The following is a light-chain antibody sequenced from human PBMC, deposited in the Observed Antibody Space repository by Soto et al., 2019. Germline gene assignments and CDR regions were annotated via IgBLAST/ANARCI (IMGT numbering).Light chain of an antibody. Sequence: DVQMTHCPSTLSASVGDRVTITCRASQSMSSGLSWYQHKPEKDPKLLIYAPSSLQSGVPSRFSGSGSGTDFTLTISSLQPEDFATYYCQQSYSTPWTVGQGTQVDI. CDR2: APS. CDR1: QSMSSG. V-gene: IGKV1-39*01. CDR3: QQSYSTPWT. J-gene: IGKJ1*01.